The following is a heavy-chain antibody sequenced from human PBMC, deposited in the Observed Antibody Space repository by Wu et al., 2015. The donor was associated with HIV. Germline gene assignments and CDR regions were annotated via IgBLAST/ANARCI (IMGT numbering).Heavy chain of an antibody. Sequence: QVQLVQSGAEVKKPGSSVKVSCKASGGTFSSYAISWVRQAPGQGLEWMGGIIPIFGTANYAQKFQGRVTITTDESTSTAYMELSSLRSEDTAVYYCARAADRPYYDSSGYYFDYWGQGTLVTVSS. CDR3: ARAADRPYYDSSGYYFDY. J-gene: IGHJ4*02. CDR2: IIPIFGTA. CDR1: GGTFSSYA. D-gene: IGHD3-22*01. V-gene: IGHV1-69*05.